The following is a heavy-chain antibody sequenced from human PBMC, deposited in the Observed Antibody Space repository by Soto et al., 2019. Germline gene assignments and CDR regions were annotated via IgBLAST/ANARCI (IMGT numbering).Heavy chain of an antibody. Sequence: QVQLVQSGAEVKKPGASVKVSCKASGYTITSYGISWVRQAPGQGLEWMGWINGYNGNTNHAQKRQGRVTMSTDTSTSTAYMELRSLRSDDSAVYYCARMGDVPYYYYGMDVWGQGTTVTVSS. V-gene: IGHV1-18*01. CDR2: INGYNGNT. CDR1: GYTITSYG. CDR3: ARMGDVPYYYYGMDV. D-gene: IGHD3-16*01. J-gene: IGHJ6*02.